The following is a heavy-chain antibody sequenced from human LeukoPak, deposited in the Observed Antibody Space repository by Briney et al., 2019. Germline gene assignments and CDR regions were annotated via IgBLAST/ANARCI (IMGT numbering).Heavy chain of an antibody. D-gene: IGHD6-13*01. CDR1: GYTFTGYY. CDR2: ISPSDGTT. CDR3: ARDQRGSSSWESYFDH. J-gene: IGHJ4*02. V-gene: IGHV1-46*01. Sequence: ASVKVSCKASGYTFTGYYMHWVRQAPGQGLEWMGIISPSDGTTSYAQTFQGRVTMTRDMSTATVFMELRNLRSEDTAMYYCARDQRGSSSWESYFDHWGQGSLVTVSS.